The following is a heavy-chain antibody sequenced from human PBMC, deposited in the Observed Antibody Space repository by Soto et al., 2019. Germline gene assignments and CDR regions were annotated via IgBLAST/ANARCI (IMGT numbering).Heavy chain of an antibody. V-gene: IGHV3-48*01. CDR1: GFTFSSHS. CDR3: ARDDEMGYFDY. D-gene: IGHD3-16*01. J-gene: IGHJ4*02. Sequence: EVPLVESGGGLVQPGGSLRLSCAASGFTFSSHSMNWVRRAPGKGLEWVSYISSSTRTIYYADSVKGRFTVSRDNAKNSLYLQMNSLRAEDPAVYYCARDDEMGYFDYWGQGTLVTVSS. CDR2: ISSSTRTI.